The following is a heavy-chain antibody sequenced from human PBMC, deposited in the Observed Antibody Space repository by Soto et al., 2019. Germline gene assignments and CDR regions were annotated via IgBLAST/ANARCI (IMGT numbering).Heavy chain of an antibody. CDR3: ARDSTTGTYYYYYYYMDV. Sequence: ASVKVSCKASGYTFTSYGISWVRQAPGQGLEWMGWISAYNGNTNYAQKLQGRVTMTTDTSTSTAYMELRSLRSDDTAVYYCARDSTTGTYYYYYYYMDVWGKGTTVNVSS. D-gene: IGHD4-17*01. CDR1: GYTFTSYG. CDR2: ISAYNGNT. J-gene: IGHJ6*03. V-gene: IGHV1-18*01.